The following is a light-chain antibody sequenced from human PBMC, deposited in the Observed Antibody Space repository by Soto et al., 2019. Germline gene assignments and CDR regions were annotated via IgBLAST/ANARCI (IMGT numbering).Light chain of an antibody. CDR2: SAS. Sequence: DIQMTQSPSSLSASVGDRVTITCRASQSISTFLNWYQQKHGKAPKLLVYSASTLHSGVPSRFIGSGSGTDFTLTISSLQPEDFATYYCQQSYSAPHTFGQGIELE. J-gene: IGKJ2*01. CDR3: QQSYSAPHT. V-gene: IGKV1-39*01. CDR1: QSISTF.